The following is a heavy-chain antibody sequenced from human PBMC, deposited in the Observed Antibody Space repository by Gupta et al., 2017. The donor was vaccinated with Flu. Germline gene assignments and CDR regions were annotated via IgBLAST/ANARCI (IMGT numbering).Heavy chain of an antibody. Sequence: EVQLVESGGGLVKPGGSLRLSCQASGFTFSTYSLNGVRQPPGKGLEWVSSISSSSSYIYYADSVKGRFTISRDNAKNSLYLQMNSLRAEDTAVYYCARAVYSYGYTGYAFDIWGQGTMVTVSS. J-gene: IGHJ3*02. CDR2: ISSSSSYI. V-gene: IGHV3-21*01. D-gene: IGHD5-18*01. CDR1: GFTFSTYS. CDR3: ARAVYSYGYTGYAFDI.